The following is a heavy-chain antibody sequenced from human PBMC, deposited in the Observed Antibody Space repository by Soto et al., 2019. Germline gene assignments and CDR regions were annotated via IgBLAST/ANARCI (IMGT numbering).Heavy chain of an antibody. CDR1: GFPFGAYG. V-gene: IGHV3-23*01. CDR3: ARGGVGGTRKFDR. CDR2: VNARGSGGNT. J-gene: IGHJ4*02. Sequence: GGSLRLSCAASGFPFGAYGMGWVRQAPGKGLEWVSSVNARGSGGNTYYADSVKGRFTISRDDSKDTLNLQMHSLTAEDTAVYYCARGGVGGTRKFDRWGRGTLVTVSS. D-gene: IGHD1-1*01.